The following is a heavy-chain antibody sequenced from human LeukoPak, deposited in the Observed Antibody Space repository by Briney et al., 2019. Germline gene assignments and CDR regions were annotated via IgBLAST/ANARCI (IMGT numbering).Heavy chain of an antibody. J-gene: IGHJ4*02. CDR1: GGSFSGYY. CDR2: INHSGST. Sequence: NTSETLSLTCAVYGGSFSGYYWSWIRQPPGKGLEWIGEINHSGSTNYNPSLKSRVTISVDTSKNQFSLKLSSVTAADTAVYYCARDLTTVTTNRYFDYWGQGTLVTVSS. D-gene: IGHD4-17*01. V-gene: IGHV4-34*01. CDR3: ARDLTTVTTNRYFDY.